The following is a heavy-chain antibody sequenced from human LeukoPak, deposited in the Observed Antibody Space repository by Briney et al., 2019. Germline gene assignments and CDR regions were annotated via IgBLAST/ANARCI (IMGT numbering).Heavy chain of an antibody. D-gene: IGHD5-12*01. J-gene: IGHJ4*02. CDR2: INPSGGST. V-gene: IGHV3-21*01. CDR1: GVTFISYS. CDR3: ARDYSGESGYGGY. Sequence: GGALRLFCAASGVTFISYSRKWGGQAPGGEREWISSINPSGGSTFHADSVKGRFTISRDNVKNSLYLQMNSLRAEDTAVYFCARDYSGESGYGGYWGQGTLVTVSS.